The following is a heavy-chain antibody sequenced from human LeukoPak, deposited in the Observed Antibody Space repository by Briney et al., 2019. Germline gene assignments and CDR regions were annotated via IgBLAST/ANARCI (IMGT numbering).Heavy chain of an antibody. V-gene: IGHV4-31*03. Sequence: SETLSLTCTVSGGSISSSSYYWGWIRQPPGKGLEWIGYIYYSGSTYYNPSLKSRVTISVDTSKNQFSLKLSSVTAADTAVYYCARVSYWIAVAGPQGAFDIWGQGTMVTVSS. CDR3: ARVSYWIAVAGPQGAFDI. CDR2: IYYSGST. D-gene: IGHD6-19*01. CDR1: GGSISSSSYY. J-gene: IGHJ3*02.